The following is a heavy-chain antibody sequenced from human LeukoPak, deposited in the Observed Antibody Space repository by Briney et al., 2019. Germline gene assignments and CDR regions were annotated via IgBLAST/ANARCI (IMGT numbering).Heavy chain of an antibody. V-gene: IGHV1-18*01. J-gene: IGHJ6*02. CDR1: GYTFTSYG. CDR2: ISAYNGNT. D-gene: IGHD3-3*01. Sequence: ASVKVSYKASGYTFTSYGISWVRQAPGQGLEWMGWISAYNGNTNYAQKLQGRVTMTTDTSTSTAYMELRSLRSDDTAVYYCARQDRYYDFWSGYYTTNNYYYYGMDVWGQGTTVTVSS. CDR3: ARQDRYYDFWSGYYTTNNYYYYGMDV.